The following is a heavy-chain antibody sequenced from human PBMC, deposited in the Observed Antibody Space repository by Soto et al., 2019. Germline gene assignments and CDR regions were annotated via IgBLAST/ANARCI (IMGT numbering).Heavy chain of an antibody. CDR1: GGTFSSYA. V-gene: IGHV1-69*13. CDR3: ARKGPIYGGSYEVDPFAI. Sequence: GASVKVSCKASGGTFSSYAISWVRQAPAQGLEWMGGIIPIFGTANYAQKFQGRVTITAEESTSTAYMEPSSLRSEDTAVYYCARKGPIYGGSYEVDPFAIWGPGTIVTVSS. J-gene: IGHJ3*02. CDR2: IIPIFGTA. D-gene: IGHD1-26*01.